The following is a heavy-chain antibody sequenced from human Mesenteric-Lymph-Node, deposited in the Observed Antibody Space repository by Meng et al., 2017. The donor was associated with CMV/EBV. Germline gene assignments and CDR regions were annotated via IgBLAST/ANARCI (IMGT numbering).Heavy chain of an antibody. Sequence: GSLRLSCAVSGGFISSYYWSWIRQPPGKGLEWIGYIYYSGSTNYNPSLKSRVTISVDTSKNQLSLKLSSVTAADTAVYYCARFAAAGWFDPWGQGTLVTVSS. D-gene: IGHD6-13*01. CDR2: IYYSGST. V-gene: IGHV4-59*01. J-gene: IGHJ5*02. CDR3: ARFAAAGWFDP. CDR1: GGFISSYY.